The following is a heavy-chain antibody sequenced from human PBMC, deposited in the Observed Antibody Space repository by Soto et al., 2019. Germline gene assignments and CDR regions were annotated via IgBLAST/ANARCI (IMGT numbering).Heavy chain of an antibody. CDR3: AKDFKVSGGHYGSLNYYYGMDV. V-gene: IGHV3-30*18. CDR1: GLNFRAFG. D-gene: IGHD3-10*01. CDR2: ISYDGILK. J-gene: IGHJ6*02. Sequence: PGGSLSLYYADYGLNFRAFGMHWVSQAAVKWPEVVTIISYDGILKYYADSVKGRFTISRDTSKGALYLQMNSLAPEDTAVYYCAKDFKVSGGHYGSLNYYYGMDVWGHGTTVPVSS.